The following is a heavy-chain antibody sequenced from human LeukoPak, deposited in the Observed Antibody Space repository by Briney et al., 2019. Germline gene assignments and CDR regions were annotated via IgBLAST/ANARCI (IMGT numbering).Heavy chain of an antibody. V-gene: IGHV3-33*01. CDR2: TWYDGSKE. CDR3: ARAQQQLVWFFDH. CDR1: GFTFSNYG. J-gene: IGHJ4*02. D-gene: IGHD6-13*01. Sequence: GGSLRLSCAASGFTFSNYGMHWVRQAPGKGLEWVAVTWYDGSKEYYADSVKGRFTISRDNSKNTLYLQMNSLRAEDTAVYYCARAQQQLVWFFDHWGQGTLVTVSS.